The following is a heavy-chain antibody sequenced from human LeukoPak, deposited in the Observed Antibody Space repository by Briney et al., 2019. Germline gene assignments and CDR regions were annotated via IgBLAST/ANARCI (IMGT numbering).Heavy chain of an antibody. CDR2: ISGSGGST. CDR3: ANLDYYDHVWGSYRDAFDI. V-gene: IGHV3-23*01. J-gene: IGHJ3*02. CDR1: GFTFSSYA. Sequence: GGSLRLSCAASGFTFSSYAMSWVRQAPGKGLEWVSTISGSGGSTYYADSVKGRFTISRDNSKNTLYLQMNSLRAEDTAVYYCANLDYYDHVWGSYRDAFDIWGQGTMVTVSS. D-gene: IGHD3-16*02.